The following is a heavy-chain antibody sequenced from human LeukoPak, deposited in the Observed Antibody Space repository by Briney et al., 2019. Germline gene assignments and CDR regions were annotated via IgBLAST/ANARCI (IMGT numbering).Heavy chain of an antibody. J-gene: IGHJ4*02. Sequence: ASVKVSCKASGYTFTGYYMHWVRQAPGQGLEWMGWINPNSGGTNYVQKFQGRVTMTRDTSISTAYMELSRLRSDDTAVYYCARGGLAYYYDSSGYYSGYWGQGTLVTVSS. D-gene: IGHD3-22*01. V-gene: IGHV1-2*02. CDR1: GYTFTGYY. CDR2: INPNSGGT. CDR3: ARGGLAYYYDSSGYYSGY.